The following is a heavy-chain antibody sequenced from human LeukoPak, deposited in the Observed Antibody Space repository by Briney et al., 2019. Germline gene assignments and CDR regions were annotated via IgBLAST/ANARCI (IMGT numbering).Heavy chain of an antibody. D-gene: IGHD5-12*01. CDR3: ARDHRYAFDN. J-gene: IGHJ4*01. V-gene: IGHV3-48*01. Sequence: RGSLRPSCAASGFNFIDYRMNWVRQAPGKGLEWISYIGISSGNTKYADSVKGRFAISRDKARNSLYLQMNSLRVEDTAMYYCARDHRYAFDNWGHGTLVTVSS. CDR1: GFNFIDYR. CDR2: IGISSGNT.